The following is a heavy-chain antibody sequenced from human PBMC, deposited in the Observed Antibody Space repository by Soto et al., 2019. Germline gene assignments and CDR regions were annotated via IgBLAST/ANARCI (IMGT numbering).Heavy chain of an antibody. J-gene: IGHJ4*02. Sequence: QVQLVESGGGVVQPGRSLRLSCAASGFTFSSYAIHWVRQAPGKGLEWVALISYDGRNKYCADSVKGRFTISRDNSKNTLYLQMNSLRAEETAVYYCARGYSSSSAAFDYWGQGTLVTVSS. CDR1: GFTFSSYA. CDR2: ISYDGRNK. CDR3: ARGYSSSSAAFDY. V-gene: IGHV3-30*04. D-gene: IGHD6-13*01.